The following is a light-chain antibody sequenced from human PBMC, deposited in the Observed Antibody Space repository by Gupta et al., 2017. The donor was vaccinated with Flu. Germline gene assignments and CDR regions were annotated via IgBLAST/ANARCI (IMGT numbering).Light chain of an antibody. CDR2: YAS. Sequence: IVLPPSPATLSLSPVASATLSCRASQSVSSYLAWYQQKPGQAPSLLIYYASNRATGIPARISGSGSGTDYTPIISSLQPQDDSVDYCHQRSNSTLRTFGQGTQVDI. CDR3: HQRSNSTLRT. CDR1: QSVSSY. J-gene: IGKJ1*01. V-gene: IGKV3-11*01.